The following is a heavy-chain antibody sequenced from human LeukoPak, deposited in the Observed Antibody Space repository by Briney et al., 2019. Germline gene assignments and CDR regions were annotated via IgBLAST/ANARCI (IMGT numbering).Heavy chain of an antibody. D-gene: IGHD3-22*01. V-gene: IGHV4-31*03. CDR2: IYYSART. Sequence: SQTLSLTCTVSGASISSGGYYWTWIRQHPWQDLEWIGYIYYSARTNYNPYLKSRVTISVDMSKNQFSLKLTSVTAADMAVYYCARVAYDSTDRDWGQGTLVTVSS. CDR3: ARVAYDSTDRD. J-gene: IGHJ4*02. CDR1: GASISSGGYY.